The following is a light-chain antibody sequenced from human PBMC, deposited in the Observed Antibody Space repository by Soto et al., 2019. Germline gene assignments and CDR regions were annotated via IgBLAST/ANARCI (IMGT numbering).Light chain of an antibody. J-gene: IGKJ3*01. CDR2: AAS. V-gene: IGKV1-12*01. CDR3: QQSYNTPRT. CDR1: QGINSW. Sequence: DIQMTQSPSSVSASVGDRVTMTCRASQGINSWLAWYQQKPGKAPKLLIYAASNLQSGVPSRFSGSGSGTDFTLTISSLQPEDFATYYCQQSYNTPRTFGPGTKVDIK.